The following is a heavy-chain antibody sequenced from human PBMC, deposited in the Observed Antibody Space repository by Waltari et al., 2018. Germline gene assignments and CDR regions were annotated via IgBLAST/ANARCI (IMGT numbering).Heavy chain of an antibody. J-gene: IGHJ4*02. V-gene: IGHV3-30*02. Sequence: QVQLVESGGGVVQPGGSLRLSCAASGFTFSSYGMHWVRQAPGKGLEWVAFIRYDGSNKYYADSVKGRFTISRDNSKNTLYLQMNSLRAEDTAVYYSAKDRGQAAAADYWGQGTLVTVSS. D-gene: IGHD6-13*01. CDR3: AKDRGQAAAADY. CDR1: GFTFSSYG. CDR2: IRYDGSNK.